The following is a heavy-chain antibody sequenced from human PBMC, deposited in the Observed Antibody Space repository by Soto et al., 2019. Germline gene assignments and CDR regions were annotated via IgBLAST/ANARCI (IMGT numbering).Heavy chain of an antibody. V-gene: IGHV1-24*01. J-gene: IGHJ5*02. CDR2: FDPEDGET. CDR3: ATVFSGSGRYHWIDP. Sequence: ASVKVSCKVSGYTLTELSMHWVRQAPGKGLEWMGGFDPEDGETIYAQKFQGRVTMTEDTSTDTAYMELSSLRSEDTAVYYCATVFSGSGRYHWIDPWGQGTLVTFSS. CDR1: GYTLTELS. D-gene: IGHD3-10*01.